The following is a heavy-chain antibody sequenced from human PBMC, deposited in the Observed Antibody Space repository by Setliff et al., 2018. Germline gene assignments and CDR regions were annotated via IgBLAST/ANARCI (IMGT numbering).Heavy chain of an antibody. CDR1: GFSFTTFG. Sequence: ASVKVSCKTSGFSFTTFGFSWVRQAPGQGLEWMGWISPYSGETNYAQKFQDRLSVTADTPSKTTYMELRSLTSDDTAVYFCMRSRAPRVVLAADFDFWGQGSLVTVSS. D-gene: IGHD3-16*01. V-gene: IGHV1-18*01. CDR2: ISPYSGET. J-gene: IGHJ4*02. CDR3: MRSRAPRVVLAADFDF.